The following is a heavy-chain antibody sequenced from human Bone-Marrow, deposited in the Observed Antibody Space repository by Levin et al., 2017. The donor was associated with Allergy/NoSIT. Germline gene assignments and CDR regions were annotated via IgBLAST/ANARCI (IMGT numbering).Heavy chain of an antibody. Sequence: ASVKVSCRVSGYILTEFSMHWVRQAPGKGLEYMGGFDPGDGEPIYAEKFQGRVSMTADTSTDTAYMEVSSLTSEDTAVYYCATDGTGGLRGLDSWGQGTLVTVSS. D-gene: IGHD1-26*01. CDR1: GYILTEFS. J-gene: IGHJ4*02. V-gene: IGHV1-24*01. CDR2: FDPGDGEP. CDR3: ATDGTGGLRGLDS.